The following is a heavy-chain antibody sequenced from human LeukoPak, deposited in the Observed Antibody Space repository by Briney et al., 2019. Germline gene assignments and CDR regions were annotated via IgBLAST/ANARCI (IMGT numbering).Heavy chain of an antibody. Sequence: PSETLSLTCSVSGGSISELSYYWGWIRQPPGKGLEWIGNIYYSGSTYNNPSLESRVVISVDTSRNQFSLKLTSVTATDTAVYYCARQGVVGATGFDFWGQGILVTASS. V-gene: IGHV4-39*01. D-gene: IGHD1-26*01. J-gene: IGHJ4*02. CDR1: GGSISELSYY. CDR2: IYYSGST. CDR3: ARQGVVGATGFDF.